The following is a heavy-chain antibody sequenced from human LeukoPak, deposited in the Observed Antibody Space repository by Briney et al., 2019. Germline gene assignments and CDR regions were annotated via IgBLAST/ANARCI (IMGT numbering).Heavy chain of an antibody. CDR2: ISPNSGGT. V-gene: IGHV1-2*02. CDR3: ARVLRVAAAGKGY. Sequence: ASVKVSCKASGYTFTSYYMHWVRQAPGQGLEWMGWISPNSGGTNYAQKFQGRVTMTRDTSISTAYMELSRLRSDDTAVYYCARVLRVAAAGKGYWGQGTLVTVSS. CDR1: GYTFTSYY. J-gene: IGHJ4*02. D-gene: IGHD6-13*01.